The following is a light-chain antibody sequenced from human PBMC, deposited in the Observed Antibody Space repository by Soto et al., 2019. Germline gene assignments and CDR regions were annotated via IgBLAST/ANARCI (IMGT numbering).Light chain of an antibody. CDR3: QQDGRSLT. CDR2: DAS. J-gene: IGKJ4*01. Sequence: EIVLTQSPGTLSLSPGERATLSCRASQSVTNSYLAWYQQKPGQAPRLFIYDASRRATGIPDRFSGSGSGTDFTLTSSILQPEDFAVYYCQQDGRSLTFGGGTKVEIK. CDR1: QSVTNSY. V-gene: IGKV3-20*01.